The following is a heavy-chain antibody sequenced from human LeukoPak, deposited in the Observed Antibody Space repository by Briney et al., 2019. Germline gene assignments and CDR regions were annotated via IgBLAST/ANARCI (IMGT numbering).Heavy chain of an antibody. CDR1: GFRFNVQT. D-gene: IGHD1-26*01. J-gene: IGHJ4*02. V-gene: IGHV3-7*01. CDR3: VKGGATRGRFEN. CDR2: MKEDGSEI. Sequence: PGGSLRLSCVASGFRFNVQTMSWIRQAPGKGLDWVASMKEDGSEIRYVDSVKGRFTISRDNSKNSLYLQINSLRADDTGVYRCVKGGATRGRFENWGQGNLVTVSS.